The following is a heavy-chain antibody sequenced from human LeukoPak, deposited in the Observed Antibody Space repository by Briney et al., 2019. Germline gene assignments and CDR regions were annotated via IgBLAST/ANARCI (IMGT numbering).Heavy chain of an antibody. Sequence: PGGSLRLSCAASGFTYSNYAMSWVRQAPGKGLEWVSFISGSGVSTYYADSVKGQFIISRDNSRNTLYLQMDSLRSEDTAVYYCVKGSTFYYDSSVYYFYIDVWGKGTTVTVSS. CDR2: ISGSGVST. J-gene: IGHJ6*03. CDR3: VKGSTFYYDSSVYYFYIDV. D-gene: IGHD3-22*01. V-gene: IGHV3-23*01. CDR1: GFTYSNYA.